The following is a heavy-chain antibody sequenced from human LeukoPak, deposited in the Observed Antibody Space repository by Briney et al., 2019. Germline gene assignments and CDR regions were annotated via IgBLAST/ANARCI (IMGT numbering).Heavy chain of an antibody. CDR3: ARVDTAMFDY. CDR1: GGSISSYY. CDR2: IYYSGST. V-gene: IGHV4-59*06. D-gene: IGHD5-18*01. J-gene: IGHJ4*02. Sequence: SETLSLTCTVSGGSISSYYWSWIRQPPGKGLEWIGYIYYSGSTYYNPSLKSRVTISVDTSKNQFSLKLSSVTAADTAVYYCARVDTAMFDYWGQGTLVTVSS.